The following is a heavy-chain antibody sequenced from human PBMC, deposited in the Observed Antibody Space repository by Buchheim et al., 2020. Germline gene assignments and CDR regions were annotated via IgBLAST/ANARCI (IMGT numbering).Heavy chain of an antibody. CDR3: ARDRACGGDCYPSYYGMDV. V-gene: IGHV3-30-3*01. D-gene: IGHD2-21*02. CDR2: ISYDGSNK. Sequence: QVQLVESGGGVVQPGRSLRLSCAASGFTFSSYAMHWVRQAPGKGLEWVAVISYDGSNKYYADSVKGRFTISRDNSKNTLYLQMNSLRAEDTAVYYCARDRACGGDCYPSYYGMDVWGQGTT. CDR1: GFTFSSYA. J-gene: IGHJ6*02.